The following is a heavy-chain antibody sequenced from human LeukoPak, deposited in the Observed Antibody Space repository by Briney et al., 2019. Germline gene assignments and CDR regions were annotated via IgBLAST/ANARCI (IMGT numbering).Heavy chain of an antibody. CDR2: IYYSGST. V-gene: IGHV4-59*01. D-gene: IGHD3-9*01. CDR3: ARARNYYDILTGQRYNWFDP. Sequence: SETLSLTCTVSGGSISGYYWSWIRQPPGKGLEWIGYIYYSGSTNYNPSLKSRVTISVDTSKNQFSLKLSSVTAADTAVYYCARARNYYDILTGQRYNWFDPWGQGTLVTVSS. CDR1: GGSISGYY. J-gene: IGHJ5*02.